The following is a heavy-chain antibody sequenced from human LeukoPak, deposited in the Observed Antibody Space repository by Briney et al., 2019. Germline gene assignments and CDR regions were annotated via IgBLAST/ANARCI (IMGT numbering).Heavy chain of an antibody. CDR2: INPNSGGT. CDR1: GYTFTDYS. J-gene: IGHJ4*02. D-gene: IGHD5-24*01. Sequence: ASVKVSCKASGYTFTDYSMHWVRQAPGQGLEWMGWINPNSGGTNYAQKFQGRVTVTRDTSISTAYMELSRLRSDDTAVYYCAGEYGYNYAYWGQGTLVTVSS. V-gene: IGHV1-2*02. CDR3: AGEYGYNYAY.